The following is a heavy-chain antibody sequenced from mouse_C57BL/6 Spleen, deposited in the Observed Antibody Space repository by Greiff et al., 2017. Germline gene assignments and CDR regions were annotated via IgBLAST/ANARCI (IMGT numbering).Heavy chain of an antibody. D-gene: IGHD2-3*01. J-gene: IGHJ4*01. CDR3: ARNDGYYDSYAMDY. Sequence: VQLQQSGPGLVAPSQSLSITCTVSGFSLTSYAISWVRQPPGKGLEWLGVIWTGGGTNYNSALKSRLSISKDNSKSPVFLKMNSLQTDDTARYYCARNDGYYDSYAMDYWGQGTSVTVSS. V-gene: IGHV2-9-1*01. CDR1: GFSLTSYA. CDR2: IWTGGGT.